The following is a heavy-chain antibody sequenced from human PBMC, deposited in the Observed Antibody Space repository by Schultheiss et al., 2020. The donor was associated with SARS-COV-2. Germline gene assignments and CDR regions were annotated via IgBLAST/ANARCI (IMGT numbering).Heavy chain of an antibody. CDR2: IYYSGST. D-gene: IGHD5-18*01. V-gene: IGHV4-59*12. J-gene: IGHJ6*02. Sequence: SETLSLTCTVSGGSLSNYHWSWIRQPPGKGLEWIGYIYYSGSTNYNPSLKSRVTISVDTSKNQFSLKLSSVTAADTAVYYCGTVDTAMVTYRMDVWGQGTTVTVSS. CDR1: GGSLSNYH. CDR3: GTVDTAMVTYRMDV.